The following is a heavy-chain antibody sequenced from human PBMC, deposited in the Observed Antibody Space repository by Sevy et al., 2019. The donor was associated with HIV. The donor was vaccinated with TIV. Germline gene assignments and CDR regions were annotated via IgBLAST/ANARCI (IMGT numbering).Heavy chain of an antibody. CDR3: AKRYCGGDCYGRGSGNDAFDI. V-gene: IGHV3-23*01. CDR1: GFTFSSYA. D-gene: IGHD2-21*01. CDR2: ISGSGGST. Sequence: LSLTCAASGFTFSSYAMSWVRQAPGKGLEWVSIISGSGGSTYYADSVKGRFTISRDNSKNTLHLQMNSLRAEDTAVYYCAKRYCGGDCYGRGSGNDAFDIWGQGTMVTVSS. J-gene: IGHJ3*02.